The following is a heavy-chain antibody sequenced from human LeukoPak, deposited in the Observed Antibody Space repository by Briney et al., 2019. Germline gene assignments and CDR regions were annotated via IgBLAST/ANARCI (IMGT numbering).Heavy chain of an antibody. D-gene: IGHD2-21*01. CDR3: TKDPWGLSF. CDR1: GFTFSSYE. J-gene: IGHJ4*02. Sequence: GGSLRLSCAASGFTFSSYEMNWVRQAPGKGLEWVSAVSGSGLSTYYADSVKGRFTISRDNSKNTLYLQMNSLRAKDTALYYCTKDPWGLSFWGQGILVTVSS. V-gene: IGHV3-23*01. CDR2: VSGSGLST.